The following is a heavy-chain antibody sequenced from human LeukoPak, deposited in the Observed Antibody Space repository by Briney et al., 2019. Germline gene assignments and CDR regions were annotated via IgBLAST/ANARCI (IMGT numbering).Heavy chain of an antibody. D-gene: IGHD3-22*01. J-gene: IGHJ4*02. CDR3: ARDQYDSSGYFLGNDY. CDR1: GGSISCGDYY. V-gene: IGHV4-30-4*01. CDR2: IFYSGNT. Sequence: SETLSLTCTVSGGSISCGDYYWSWIRQPPGKGLKWIGYIFYSGNTYYNPSLKSRDPISVDTSKNRFSLKLSSVTAADTAVYYCARDQYDSSGYFLGNDYWGQGILVTVSS.